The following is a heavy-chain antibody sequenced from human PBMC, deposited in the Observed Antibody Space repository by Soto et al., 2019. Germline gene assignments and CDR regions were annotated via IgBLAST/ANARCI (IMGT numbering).Heavy chain of an antibody. CDR3: ARESEDLTSNFDY. CDR2: ISSTTNYI. J-gene: IGHJ4*02. Sequence: GGSLRLSCSASGVPFTRYSMNWVRQAPGKGLEWVSSISSTTNYIYYGDSMKGRFTISRDNAKNSLYLEMNSLRAEDTAVYYCARESEDLTSNFDYWGQGTLVTVS. CDR1: GVPFTRYS. V-gene: IGHV3-21*06.